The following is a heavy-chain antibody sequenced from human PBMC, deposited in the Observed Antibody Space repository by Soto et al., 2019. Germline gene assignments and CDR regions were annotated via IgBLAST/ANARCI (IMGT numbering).Heavy chain of an antibody. D-gene: IGHD1-26*01. CDR1: GCSISSYY. V-gene: IGHV4-59*01. CDR2: IYYSGST. J-gene: IGHJ6*02. CDR3: ARERMWGGELTYYYYGMDG. Sequence: PSETLSLTCTVSGCSISSYYWSWIRQPPGKGLEWIGYIYYSGSTNYNPSLKSRVTISVDTSKNQFSLKLSSVTAADTAVYYCARERMWGGELTYYYYGMDGWGQVTTVTVAS.